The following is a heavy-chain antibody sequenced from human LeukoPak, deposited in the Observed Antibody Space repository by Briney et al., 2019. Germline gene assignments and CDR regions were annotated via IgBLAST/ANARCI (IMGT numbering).Heavy chain of an antibody. V-gene: IGHV3-23*01. CDR2: IGGSGDNT. CDR1: GFTFSSYA. CDR3: AKGSYYDSSGSFYFDY. D-gene: IGHD3-22*01. J-gene: IGHJ4*02. Sequence: PGGSLRLSCAVSGFTFSSYAMSWVRQAPGKGLEWVSGIGGSGDNTYYADSVKGRFTISRDNSKNTLYVQVNSLGTEDTAAYYCAKGSYYDSSGSFYFDYWGQGTLVTVSS.